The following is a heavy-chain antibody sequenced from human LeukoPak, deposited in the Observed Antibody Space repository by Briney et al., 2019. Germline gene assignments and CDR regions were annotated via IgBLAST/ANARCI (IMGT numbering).Heavy chain of an antibody. Sequence: GRSLRLSCAASGFTFSSYAMHWVRQAPGKGLEWVAVISYDGSNKYYADSVKGRFTISRDNAKNSLYLQLNSLRAEDTAVYYCATGRARYRGQGILVTVSS. D-gene: IGHD2-15*01. CDR3: ATGRARY. J-gene: IGHJ4*02. CDR1: GFTFSSYA. CDR2: ISYDGSNK. V-gene: IGHV3-30-3*01.